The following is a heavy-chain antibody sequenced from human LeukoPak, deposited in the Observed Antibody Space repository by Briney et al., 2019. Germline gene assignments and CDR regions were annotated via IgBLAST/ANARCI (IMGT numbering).Heavy chain of an antibody. V-gene: IGHV4-61*02. D-gene: IGHD3-3*01. CDR3: ARVYDFWSGYFYYYYMDV. Sequence: SQTLSLTCTVSGGSISSGSYYWSWIRQPAGKGLEWIGRIYISGSASYNPSLKSRVTFSVDTSKNQFSLKLTSVTAADTAVYYCARVYDFWSGYFYYYYMDVWGKGTTVTVSS. CDR2: IYISGSA. J-gene: IGHJ6*03. CDR1: GGSISSGSYY.